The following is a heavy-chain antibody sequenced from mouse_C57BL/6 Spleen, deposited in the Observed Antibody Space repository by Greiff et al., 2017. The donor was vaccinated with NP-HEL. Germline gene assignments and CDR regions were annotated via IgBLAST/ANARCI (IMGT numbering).Heavy chain of an antibody. J-gene: IGHJ2*01. CDR1: GYTFTDYE. D-gene: IGHD2-3*01. CDR2: IDPETGGT. V-gene: IGHV1-15*01. CDR3: TRYGGYYPYYFDY. Sequence: VKLMESGAELVRPGASVTLSCKASGYTFTDYEMHWVKQTPVHGLEWIGAIDPETGGTAYNQKFKGKAILTADKSSSTAYMALRSLTSEDSAVYYCTRYGGYYPYYFDYWGQGTTLTVSS.